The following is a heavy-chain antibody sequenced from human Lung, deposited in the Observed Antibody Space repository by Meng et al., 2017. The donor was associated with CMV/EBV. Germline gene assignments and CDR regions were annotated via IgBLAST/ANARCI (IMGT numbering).Heavy chain of an antibody. Sequence: GGSLRLSCVASGLTFSAYYMTWMRQAPGKGPQCVSYISGGGDIIKYADSVKGRFTISRDNAKNSLYLQMNSLRAEDTAVYYCATDPRLLDYWGQGQLVTVDS. D-gene: IGHD5-18*01. CDR1: GLTFSAYY. V-gene: IGHV3-11*01. CDR2: ISGGGDII. CDR3: ATDPRLLDY. J-gene: IGHJ4*02.